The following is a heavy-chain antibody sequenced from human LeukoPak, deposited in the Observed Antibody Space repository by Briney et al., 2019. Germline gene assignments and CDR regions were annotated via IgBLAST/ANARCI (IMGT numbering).Heavy chain of an antibody. D-gene: IGHD3-3*01. CDR1: GFTFSSYG. Sequence: GGSLRLSCAASGFTFSSYGMHWVRQAPGKGLEWVAVIWYDGSNKYYADSVKGRFTISRDNSKNTLYLQMNSLRAEDTAVYYCARDSYDFWSGYYGRGRYYYYYYGMDVWGQGTTVTVSS. V-gene: IGHV3-33*01. CDR2: IWYDGSNK. CDR3: ARDSYDFWSGYYGRGRYYYYYYGMDV. J-gene: IGHJ6*02.